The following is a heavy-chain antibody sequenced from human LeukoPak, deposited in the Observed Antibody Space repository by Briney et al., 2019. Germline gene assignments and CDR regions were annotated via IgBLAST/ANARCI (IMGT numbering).Heavy chain of an antibody. CDR3: AKLPTYYYDSSGYYHFDY. Sequence: PGGSLRLSCAASGFTFSSYVMSWVRQAPGKGLEWVSAITGSGVGTYNADSVKGRFTISRDNSKNTLNLQMNSLRAEDTAVYYCAKLPTYYYDSSGYYHFDYWGQGTLVTVSS. J-gene: IGHJ4*02. V-gene: IGHV3-23*01. CDR2: ITGSGVGT. CDR1: GFTFSSYV. D-gene: IGHD3-22*01.